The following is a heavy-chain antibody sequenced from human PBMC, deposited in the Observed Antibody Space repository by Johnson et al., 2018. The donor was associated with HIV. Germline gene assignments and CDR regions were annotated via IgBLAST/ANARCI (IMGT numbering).Heavy chain of an antibody. CDR1: GFTFSRYG. CDR2: IKQDGSEK. CDR3: ARDQWMAGDAFDI. J-gene: IGHJ3*02. V-gene: IGHV3-7*01. D-gene: IGHD5-24*01. Sequence: VQLVESGGGLVQPGASLRLSCAASGFTFSRYGMGWVRKAAGKGQDWVPNIKQDGSEKHFVDSVKGRITISRDNAKNSLYLQMNSLRAEDTAVYYCARDQWMAGDAFDIWGQGTMVTVSS.